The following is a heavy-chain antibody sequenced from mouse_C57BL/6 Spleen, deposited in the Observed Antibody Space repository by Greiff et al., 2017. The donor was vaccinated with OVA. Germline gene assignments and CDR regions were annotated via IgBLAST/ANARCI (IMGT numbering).Heavy chain of an antibody. V-gene: IGHV1-69*01. CDR3: ARVTTVVASDY. D-gene: IGHD1-1*01. CDR2: IDPSDSYT. CDR1: GYTFTSYW. J-gene: IGHJ2*01. Sequence: VQLKQPGAELVMPGASVKLSCKASGYTFTSYWMHWVKQRPGQGLEWIGEIDPSDSYTNYNQKFKGKSTLTVDKSSSTAYMQLSSLTSEDSAVYYCARVTTVVASDYWGQGTTLTVAS.